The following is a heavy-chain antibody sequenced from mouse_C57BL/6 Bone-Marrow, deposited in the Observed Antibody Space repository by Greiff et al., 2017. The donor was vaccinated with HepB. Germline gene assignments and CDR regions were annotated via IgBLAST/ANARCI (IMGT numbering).Heavy chain of an antibody. CDR2: IYPRSGNT. V-gene: IGHV1-81*01. Sequence: VKLQESGAELARPGASVKLSCKASGYTFTSYGISWVKQRTGQGLEWIGEIYPRSGNTYYNEKFKGKATLTADKSSSTAYMELRSLTSEDSAVYFCARWRRPPSWFAYWGQGTLVTVSA. J-gene: IGHJ3*01. CDR1: GYTFTSYG. CDR3: ARWRRPPSWFAY.